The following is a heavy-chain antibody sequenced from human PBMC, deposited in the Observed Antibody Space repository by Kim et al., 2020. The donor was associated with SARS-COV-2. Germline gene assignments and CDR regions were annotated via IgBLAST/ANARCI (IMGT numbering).Heavy chain of an antibody. CDR1: GGSISSSSYY. J-gene: IGHJ5*02. CDR3: ARAFTGKNNWNYHFDP. V-gene: IGHV4-39*07. Sequence: SETLSLTCTVSGGSISSSSYYWGWIRQPPGKGLEWIGSIYYSGSTYYNPSLKSRVTISVDTSKNQFSLKLSSVTAADTAVYYCARAFTGKNNWNYHFDPCGQGTLVTVSS. D-gene: IGHD1-7*01. CDR2: IYYSGST.